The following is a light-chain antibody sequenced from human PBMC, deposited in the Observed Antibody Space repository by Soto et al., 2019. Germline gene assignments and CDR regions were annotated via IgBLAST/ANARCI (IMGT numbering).Light chain of an antibody. Sequence: DIQITHSPSSLSASVRERVTTTCRSSHNIVNYLSWYQRKPGEAPKLLIYGASSLQSGVPSRFSGSGSGTDFTLTISTLQPEDFATFYCQQTYSIPLTFGGGTKVDI. CDR2: GAS. CDR1: HNIVNY. J-gene: IGKJ4*02. CDR3: QQTYSIPLT. V-gene: IGKV1-39*01.